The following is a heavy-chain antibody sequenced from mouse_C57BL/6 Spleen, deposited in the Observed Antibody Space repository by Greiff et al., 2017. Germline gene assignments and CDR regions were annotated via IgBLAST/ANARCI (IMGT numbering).Heavy chain of an antibody. CDR1: GYTFTSYW. V-gene: IGHV1-50*01. CDR3: ARGVGGNGAY. J-gene: IGHJ3*01. D-gene: IGHD2-1*01. Sequence: QVQLQQPGAELVKPGASVKLSCKASGYTFTSYWMQWVKQRPGQGLEWIGEIDPSDSYTNYNQKFKGKATLTVDTSSSTAYMQLSSLTSEDSAVXYCARGVGGNGAYWGQGTLVTVSA. CDR2: IDPSDSYT.